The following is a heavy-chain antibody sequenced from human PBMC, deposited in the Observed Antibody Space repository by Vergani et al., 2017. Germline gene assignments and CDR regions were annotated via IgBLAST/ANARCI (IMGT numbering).Heavy chain of an antibody. J-gene: IGHJ5*02. CDR1: GGSISSGSYH. Sequence: QVQLQESGPGLVKPSQTLSLTCTVSGGSISSGSYHWSWIRQPAGKGLEWIGRIYTSGSPNYNPSLKSRVTISVDTFKNQFSLKLSSVTAADTAVYYCARAREERITMVRGVIMAWFAPWGQGTLVTVSS. D-gene: IGHD3-10*01. V-gene: IGHV4-61*02. CDR2: IYTSGSP. CDR3: ARAREERITMVRGVIMAWFAP.